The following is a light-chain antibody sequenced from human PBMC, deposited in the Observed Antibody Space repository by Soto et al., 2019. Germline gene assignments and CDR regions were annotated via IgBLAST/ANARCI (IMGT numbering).Light chain of an antibody. J-gene: IGLJ2*01. CDR1: SSDIGDYKY. CDR2: DVS. Sequence: QSVLTQPASVSGSPGQSITISCTGSSSDIGDYKYVSWYKQHPGKAPKLMIYDVSNRPSGVSNRFSGSKSGNTASLTISGLQAEDEADYYCSSYTSTNCVIFGGGTKLTVL. CDR3: SSYTSTNCVI. V-gene: IGLV2-14*01.